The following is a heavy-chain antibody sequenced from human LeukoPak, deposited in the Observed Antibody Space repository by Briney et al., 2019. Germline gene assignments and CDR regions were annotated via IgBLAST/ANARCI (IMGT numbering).Heavy chain of an antibody. V-gene: IGHV3-21*01. CDR2: ISSSSSYI. D-gene: IGHD3-16*01. CDR3: ARDGGVLAAFDI. Sequence: PGGSLRLSCAASGFTFSSYSMNWVRQAPGKGLEWVSSISSSSSYIYYADSVKGRFTISRDNAKNSLYLQMNSLGAEDTAVYYCARDGGVLAAFDIWGQGTMVTVSS. CDR1: GFTFSSYS. J-gene: IGHJ3*02.